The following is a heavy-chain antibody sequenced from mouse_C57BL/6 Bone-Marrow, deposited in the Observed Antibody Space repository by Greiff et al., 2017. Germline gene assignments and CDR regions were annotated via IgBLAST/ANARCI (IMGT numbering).Heavy chain of an antibody. V-gene: IGHV1-26*01. CDR1: GYTFTDYY. J-gene: IGHJ3*01. D-gene: IGHD2-5*01. CDR3: ARRYSNYVFAY. Sequence: VQLQQSGPELVKPGASVKISCKASGYTFTDYYMNWVKQSHGKSLEWIGDINPNNGGTSYNQKFKGKATLTVDKSSSTAYMELRSLTSEDSAVYYCARRYSNYVFAYWGQGTLVTVSA. CDR2: INPNNGGT.